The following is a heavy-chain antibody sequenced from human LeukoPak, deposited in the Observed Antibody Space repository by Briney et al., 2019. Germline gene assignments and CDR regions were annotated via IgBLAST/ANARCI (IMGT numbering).Heavy chain of an antibody. J-gene: IGHJ4*02. V-gene: IGHV3-7*01. CDR3: AKDLMGVRGVQQSGDY. Sequence: PGGSLRLSCSASGFTFSTYWMSWVRQAPGKGLEWVANMKRDGSEIYYVDSVRGRFTISRDNARNSLYLQMNSLRAEDTAVYYCAKDLMGVRGVQQSGDYWGQGTLVTVSS. CDR1: GFTFSTYW. CDR2: MKRDGSEI. D-gene: IGHD3-10*01.